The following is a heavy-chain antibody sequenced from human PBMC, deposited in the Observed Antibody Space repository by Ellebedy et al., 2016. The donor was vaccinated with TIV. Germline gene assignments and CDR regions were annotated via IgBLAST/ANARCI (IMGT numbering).Heavy chain of an antibody. D-gene: IGHD2-15*01. Sequence: ASVKVSCKASGRTFSSYAITWVRQAPGQGLEWMGGIIPIFGTTNYAQKFQGRVPITADESTSTAYMELNRLSSEDTAVYYCARDDNCSGGRCYSRYYYYAMDVWGQGTTVTVSS. V-gene: IGHV1-69*13. J-gene: IGHJ6*02. CDR3: ARDDNCSGGRCYSRYYYYAMDV. CDR1: GRTFSSYA. CDR2: IIPIFGTT.